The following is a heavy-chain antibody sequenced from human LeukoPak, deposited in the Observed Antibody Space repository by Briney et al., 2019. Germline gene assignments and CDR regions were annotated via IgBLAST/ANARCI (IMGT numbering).Heavy chain of an antibody. Sequence: GGSLRLSCAVSGFTVSGNYMSWVRQAPGKGLEWVSLIYSGDTTLYADSVKGRFTISRDISKNTVYLQMNSLRAEATAVYYCARRAGGYSHPYDYWGQGILVTVSS. D-gene: IGHD4-23*01. CDR3: ARRAGGYSHPYDY. J-gene: IGHJ4*02. CDR2: IYSGDTT. CDR1: GFTVSGNY. V-gene: IGHV3-53*01.